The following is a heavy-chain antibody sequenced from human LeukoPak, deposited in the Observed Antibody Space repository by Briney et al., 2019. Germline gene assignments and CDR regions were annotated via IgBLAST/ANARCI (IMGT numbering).Heavy chain of an antibody. CDR2: ISGSGRNI. CDR1: GFTFSDFA. CDR3: VGVAAAGIFLDY. V-gene: IGHV3-64D*06. D-gene: IGHD6-25*01. J-gene: IGHJ4*02. Sequence: WGSLRLSCSGSGFTFSDFAMHWVPQAPGKGLEYGSIISGSGRNIYYADSVRGRLTISRDNSKNTLYRQMNSLRTEDTAVYFCVGVAAAGIFLDYWGQGTLVTVSS.